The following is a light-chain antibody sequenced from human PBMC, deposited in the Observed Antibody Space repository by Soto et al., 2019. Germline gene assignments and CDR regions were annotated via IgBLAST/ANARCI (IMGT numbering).Light chain of an antibody. Sequence: EIVLTQSPATLSLSPGERATLSCRASQSVSSYLAWYQQKPGQAPRLLIYDASNRATGIPARFSGSGSGTDFTLTISRVEPEDFAVYYCQHRSKWPYTFGQGTKLEI. CDR1: QSVSSY. CDR3: QHRSKWPYT. J-gene: IGKJ2*01. V-gene: IGKV3-11*01. CDR2: DAS.